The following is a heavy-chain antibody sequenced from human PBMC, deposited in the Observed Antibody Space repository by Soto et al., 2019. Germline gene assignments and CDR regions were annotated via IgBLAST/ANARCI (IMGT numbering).Heavy chain of an antibody. CDR1: GGKIININW. D-gene: IGHD1-26*01. CDR2: IYHSGST. V-gene: IGHV4-4*02. Sequence: SETMCVTCAVAGGKIININWRSRVRKPPGKGLEWIGEIYHSGSTNYNPSLKSRVTISVDKSKNQFSLKLSSVTAADTAVYYCARVSGSYYYGMDVWGQGTTVTV. J-gene: IGHJ6*02. CDR3: ARVSGSYYYGMDV.